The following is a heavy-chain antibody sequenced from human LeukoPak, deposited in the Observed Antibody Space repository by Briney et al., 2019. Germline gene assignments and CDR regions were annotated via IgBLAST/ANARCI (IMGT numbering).Heavy chain of an antibody. D-gene: IGHD6-6*01. J-gene: IGHJ4*02. Sequence: ASVNVSCKASGYTFSDYDVNWVRQAPGQGLEWMGWMNPTSGDTNYAQKLQGRVTMTTDTSTSTAYRELSVLRADDTAVYYCARVSAARPAYWGQGTLVTVSS. CDR3: ARVSAARPAY. V-gene: IGHV1-18*04. CDR1: GYTFSDYD. CDR2: MNPTSGDT.